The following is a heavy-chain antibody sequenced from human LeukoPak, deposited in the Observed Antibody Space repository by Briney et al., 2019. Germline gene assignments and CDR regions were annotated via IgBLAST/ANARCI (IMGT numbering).Heavy chain of an antibody. Sequence: SETLSLTCAVYGGSFSGYYWGWIRQPPEKGLEWIGSIYYSGTTYYNPSLKSRVTMSVDTSKNQFSLKLTSVTAADTALYYCVSQYDSSGYLVGFDYWGQGTLVTVSS. D-gene: IGHD3-22*01. V-gene: IGHV4-39*01. CDR1: GGSFSGYY. J-gene: IGHJ4*02. CDR3: VSQYDSSGYLVGFDY. CDR2: IYYSGTT.